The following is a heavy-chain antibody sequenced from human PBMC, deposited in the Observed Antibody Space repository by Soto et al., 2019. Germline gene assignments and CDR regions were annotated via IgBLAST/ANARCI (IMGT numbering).Heavy chain of an antibody. V-gene: IGHV4-39*01. CDR1: GASISSSSYH. Sequence: SQTLSLTCTVSGASISSSSYHWGWIRQPPGKRLEWIGSIYYSGSTYFNPSLKSRVTISVDTSNIQFSLKLSSVTAADTAVYYCARLGEDYSDLTGYYYYGMDVWGQGTTVT. CDR3: ARLGEDYSDLTGYYYYGMDV. CDR2: IYYSGST. J-gene: IGHJ6*02. D-gene: IGHD4-17*01.